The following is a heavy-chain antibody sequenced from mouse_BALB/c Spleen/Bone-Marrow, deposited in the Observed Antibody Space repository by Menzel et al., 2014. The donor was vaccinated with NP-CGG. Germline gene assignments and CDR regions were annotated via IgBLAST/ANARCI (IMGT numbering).Heavy chain of an antibody. CDR3: ARSVYYGSSYVDY. CDR1: GYSITSDYA. CDR2: ISYSGST. V-gene: IGHV3-2*02. J-gene: IGHJ2*01. Sequence: VQLKHSGPGLVKPSQSLSLTCTVTGYSITSDYAWNWIRQFPGNKLEWMGYISYSGSTSYNPSLKSRISITRDTSKNQFFLQLNSVTTEDTATYYCARSVYYGSSYVDYWGQGTTLTVSS. D-gene: IGHD1-1*01.